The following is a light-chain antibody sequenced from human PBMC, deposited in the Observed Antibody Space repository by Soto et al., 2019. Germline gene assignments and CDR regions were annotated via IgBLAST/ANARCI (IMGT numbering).Light chain of an antibody. CDR2: SAP. V-gene: IGKV3-11*01. CDR1: QSVSKS. CDR3: QQGNNWPIFT. Sequence: EIVLTQSPATLSLSPGERATLSCRASQSVSKSLAWYQQKPGQAPRLLIYSAPNRATGIPARFSGSGSRTDFTLTISSLEPEDFAVYYCQQGNNWPIFTFGPGTKVDIK. J-gene: IGKJ3*01.